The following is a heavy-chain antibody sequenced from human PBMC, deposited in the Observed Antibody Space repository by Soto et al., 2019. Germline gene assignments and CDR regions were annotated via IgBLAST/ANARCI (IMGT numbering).Heavy chain of an antibody. CDR2: ISAYNGNT. D-gene: IGHD2-2*01. V-gene: IGHV1-18*04. Sequence: QVQLVQSGAEVKKPGSSVKVSCKASGYTFTSYGISWVRQAPGQGLEWMGWISAYNGNTNYAQKLQGRVTMTTDTYTSTAYMELRSLRSDDTDVYDCARSDGYGSCTSCHNWFDPWGQGNLCNVSS. J-gene: IGHJ5*02. CDR1: GYTFTSYG. CDR3: ARSDGYGSCTSCHNWFDP.